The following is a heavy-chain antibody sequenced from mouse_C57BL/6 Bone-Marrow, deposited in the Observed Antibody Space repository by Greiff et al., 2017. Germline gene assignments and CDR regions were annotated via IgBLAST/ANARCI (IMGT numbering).Heavy chain of an antibody. Sequence: VQRVESGAELVRPGTSVQMSCKASGYTFTNYWIGWAKQRPGPGLEWIGDIYPGGGYTNYNEKLKGKATLTAAKSSSTAYMQFISLSSEDSAIYYCASSLSSSCYAMDYWGQGTSVTVSS. CDR3: ASSLSSSCYAMDY. V-gene: IGHV1-63*01. CDR1: GYTFTNYW. D-gene: IGHD1-1*01. J-gene: IGHJ4*01. CDR2: IYPGGGYT.